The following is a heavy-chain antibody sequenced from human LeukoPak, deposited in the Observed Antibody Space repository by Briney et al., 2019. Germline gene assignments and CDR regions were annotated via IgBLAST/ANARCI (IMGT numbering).Heavy chain of an antibody. CDR2: IYYSGST. J-gene: IGHJ1*01. CDR3: ARRRYYDSTGYLD. Sequence: SETLSLTCTVSGGYISSSSYYWGWGRQPPGKGLEWIVDIYYSGSTYYSSSLKSRLTISLDTSKNQFSLKVNSVTAADTAVYYCARRRYYDSTGYLDWGQGTLVSISP. V-gene: IGHV4-39*01. D-gene: IGHD3-22*01. CDR1: GGYISSSSYY.